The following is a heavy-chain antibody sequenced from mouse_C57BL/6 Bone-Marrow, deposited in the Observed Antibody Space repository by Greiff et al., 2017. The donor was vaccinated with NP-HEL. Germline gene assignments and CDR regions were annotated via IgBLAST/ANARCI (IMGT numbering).Heavy chain of an antibody. CDR3: ARGRNGFFAY. Sequence: QVHVKQPGAELVKPGASVKLSCKASGYTFTSYWIHWVKQRPGRGLEWIGRIDPNSGGTKYNEKFKSKATLTVDKPSSTAYMQLSSLTSDDSAVYYCARGRNGFFAYWGQGTLVTVSA. J-gene: IGHJ3*01. CDR2: IDPNSGGT. CDR1: GYTFTSYW. D-gene: IGHD2-2*01. V-gene: IGHV1-72*01.